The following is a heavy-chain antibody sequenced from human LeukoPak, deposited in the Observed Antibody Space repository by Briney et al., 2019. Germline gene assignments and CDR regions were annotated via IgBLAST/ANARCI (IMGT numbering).Heavy chain of an antibody. D-gene: IGHD3-10*01. CDR2: VTPLYETS. CDR3: LEGVEGY. V-gene: IGHV1-69*06. CDR1: GGTFGNHV. J-gene: IGHJ4*02. Sequence: GASVKVSCKSSGGTFGNHVVSWVRQAPGQGLEWMGKVTPLYETSGYAQKFQGRVTITANTSTTTVYMDLSGLTSEDTAIYYCLEGVEGYWGPGTLVIVSS.